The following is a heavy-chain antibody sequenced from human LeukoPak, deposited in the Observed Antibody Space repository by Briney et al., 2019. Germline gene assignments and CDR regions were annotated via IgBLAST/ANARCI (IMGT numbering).Heavy chain of an antibody. CDR3: ARDERYSSSCLDY. Sequence: PGGSLRLSCAASGFTFSSYAMHWVRQAPGKGLEYVSAISSNGGSTYYANSVKGRFTISRDNSKNTLYLQMGSLRAEDMAVYYCARDERYSSSCLDYWGQGTLVTVSS. J-gene: IGHJ4*02. V-gene: IGHV3-64*01. CDR1: GFTFSSYA. D-gene: IGHD6-13*01. CDR2: ISSNGGST.